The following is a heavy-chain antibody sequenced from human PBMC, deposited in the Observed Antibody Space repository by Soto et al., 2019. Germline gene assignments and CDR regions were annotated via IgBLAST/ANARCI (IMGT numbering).Heavy chain of an antibody. Sequence: PGGSLRLSCAASGFTFSSYAMSWVRQAPGKGLEWVSAISGSGGSTYYADSVKGRFTISRDNSKNTLYLQMNSLRAEDTAVYYCARPAGLGPHFGYYGMDVWGQGTTVTVSS. V-gene: IGHV3-23*01. CDR3: ARPAGLGPHFGYYGMDV. D-gene: IGHD3-10*01. CDR2: ISGSGGST. J-gene: IGHJ6*02. CDR1: GFTFSSYA.